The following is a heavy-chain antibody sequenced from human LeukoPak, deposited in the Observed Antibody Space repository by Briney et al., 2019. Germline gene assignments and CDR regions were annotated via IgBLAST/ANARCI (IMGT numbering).Heavy chain of an antibody. CDR2: IFGNGDTT. D-gene: IGHD2-21*01. Sequence: PGGSLRLSCAASGFSFSSYAMNWVRQAPGKGLEWVSIIFGNGDTTYYADSVKGRFTVSRDNSKDTLYLQMNSLRAEDTAVYYCAKEPLYYYWGPGTLVTVSS. V-gene: IGHV3-23*01. CDR3: AKEPLYYY. CDR1: GFSFSSYA. J-gene: IGHJ4*02.